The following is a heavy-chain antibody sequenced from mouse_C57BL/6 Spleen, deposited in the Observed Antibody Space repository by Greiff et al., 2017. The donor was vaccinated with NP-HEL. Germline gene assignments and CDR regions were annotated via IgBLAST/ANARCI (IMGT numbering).Heavy chain of an antibody. CDR1: GYTFTDHT. CDR3: ARGVYLAWFAY. D-gene: IGHD5-1*01. V-gene: IGHV1-78*01. CDR2: IYPRDGST. J-gene: IGHJ3*01. Sequence: VQLQQSDAELVKPGASVKISCKVSGYTFTDHTIHWMKQRPEQGLAWIGYIYPRDGSTKYNETFKGKAKCTSDKSSSTAYWQLNSLTSEDSAVYFCARGVYLAWFAYWGQGTLVTVSA.